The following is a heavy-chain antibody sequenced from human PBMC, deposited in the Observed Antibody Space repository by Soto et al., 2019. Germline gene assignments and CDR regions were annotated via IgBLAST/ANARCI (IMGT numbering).Heavy chain of an antibody. CDR2: ISGSGGST. J-gene: IGHJ3*02. Sequence: GGSLRLSCAASGFTFSSYAMSWVRQAPGKGLEWVSAISGSGGSTYYADSAKGRLTISRDNSKNTLYLQMNSLRAEDTAVYYCANLRTSYGDYAGSSAFDIWGQGTMVTVSS. V-gene: IGHV3-23*01. D-gene: IGHD4-17*01. CDR3: ANLRTSYGDYAGSSAFDI. CDR1: GFTFSSYA.